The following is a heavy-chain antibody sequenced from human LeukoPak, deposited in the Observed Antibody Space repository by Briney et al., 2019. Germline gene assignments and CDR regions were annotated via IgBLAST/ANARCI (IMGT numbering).Heavy chain of an antibody. CDR2: ISSSGSTI. CDR1: GFTFSDYY. V-gene: IGHV3-11*01. J-gene: IGHJ5*02. CDR3: ARAGYSYGYGWFDP. D-gene: IGHD5-18*01. Sequence: GGSLRLSCAASGFTFSDYYMSWIRQAPGKALEWVSYISSSGSTIYYADSVKGRFTISRDNAKNSLYLQMNSLIAEDTAVYYCARAGYSYGYGWFDPWGQGTLVTVSS.